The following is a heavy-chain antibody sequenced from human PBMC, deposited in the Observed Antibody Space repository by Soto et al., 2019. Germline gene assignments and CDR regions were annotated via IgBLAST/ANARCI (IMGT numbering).Heavy chain of an antibody. V-gene: IGHV3-21*01. CDR2: ISGNGNYI. J-gene: IGHJ3*02. Sequence: EVQLVDSGGGLVKPGGSLRLSCAASGFIFSTYSMNWVRQAPGKGLEWVSSISGNGNYIYYADSVKGRFTISRDNRKNSVHLQMSSLRVEDTAVYYCARSGGGSGYLIALDIWGQGTMVTVSS. D-gene: IGHD3-22*01. CDR3: ARSGGGSGYLIALDI. CDR1: GFIFSTYS.